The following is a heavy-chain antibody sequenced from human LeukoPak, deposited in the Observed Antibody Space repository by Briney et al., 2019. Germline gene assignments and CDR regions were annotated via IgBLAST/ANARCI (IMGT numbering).Heavy chain of an antibody. V-gene: IGHV4-59*12. CDR3: ARDLYYDSSGYELDY. Sequence: SETLSLTCTVSGGSISTYYWSWIRQPPGKGLEWIGYIYYSGSTNYNPSLKSRVTISVDTSKNQFSLKLTSVTAADTAVYYCARDLYYDSSGYELDYWGQGTLVTVSS. D-gene: IGHD3-22*01. CDR2: IYYSGST. J-gene: IGHJ4*02. CDR1: GGSISTYY.